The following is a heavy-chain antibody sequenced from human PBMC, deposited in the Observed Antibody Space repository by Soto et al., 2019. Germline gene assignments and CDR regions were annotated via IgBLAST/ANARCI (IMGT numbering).Heavy chain of an antibody. CDR1: GFSLSTSGVR. J-gene: IGHJ5*02. Sequence: XGPTLVHPTPTLRLTCTFSGFSLSTSGVRVSWIRQPPGKALEWLARIDWDDDKFYSTSLKTRLTISKGTSKNQVVLTMTNMDPVDTATYYCARISASGSSIWFDTWGQGTPVTVSS. CDR2: IDWDDDK. D-gene: IGHD3-22*01. V-gene: IGHV2-70*04. CDR3: ARISASGSSIWFDT.